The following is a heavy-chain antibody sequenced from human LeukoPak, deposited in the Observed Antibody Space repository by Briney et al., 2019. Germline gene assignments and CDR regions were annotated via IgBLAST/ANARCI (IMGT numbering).Heavy chain of an antibody. V-gene: IGHV1-3*02. Sequence: ASVKASCKASGYTFTSYTMHWVRQAPGQRLEWVGCSNAGNSNTKYSQEFQGRVTITRDTSASTAYMELSSVRSEDMAVYYCARGLPLDMYAFDIWGQGTMVTVSS. J-gene: IGHJ3*02. CDR3: ARGLPLDMYAFDI. CDR1: GYTFTSYT. CDR2: SNAGNSNT. D-gene: IGHD2-15*01.